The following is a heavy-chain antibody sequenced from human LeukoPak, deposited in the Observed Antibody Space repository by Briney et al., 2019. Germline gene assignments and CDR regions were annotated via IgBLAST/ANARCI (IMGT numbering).Heavy chain of an antibody. Sequence: SQTLSLTCTVSGGSISSGDYYWSWIRQPPGKGLEWIGYIYYSGSTYYNPSLKSRVTISVDTSKNQFSLKLSSATAADTAVYYCARVRAAAGYFDYWGQGTLVTVSS. CDR1: GGSISSGDYY. CDR3: ARVRAAAGYFDY. CDR2: IYYSGST. J-gene: IGHJ4*02. V-gene: IGHV4-30-4*08. D-gene: IGHD6-13*01.